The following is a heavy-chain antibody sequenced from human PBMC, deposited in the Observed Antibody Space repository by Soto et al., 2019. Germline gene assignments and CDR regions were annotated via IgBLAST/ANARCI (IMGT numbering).Heavy chain of an antibody. V-gene: IGHV4-39*01. CDR2: IYYSGST. Sequence: SETLSLTCTVSGGSISSSSYYWGWIRQPPGKGLEWIGSIYYSGSTYYNPSLKSRVTISVDTSKNQFSLKLSSVTAADTAVYYCALLAYDYFDYWGQGTLVTVS. J-gene: IGHJ4*02. D-gene: IGHD1-26*01. CDR3: ALLAYDYFDY. CDR1: GGSISSSSYY.